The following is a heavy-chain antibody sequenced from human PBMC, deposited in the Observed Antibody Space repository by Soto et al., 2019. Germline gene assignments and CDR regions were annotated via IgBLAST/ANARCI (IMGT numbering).Heavy chain of an antibody. CDR3: ARGYGSNFDY. V-gene: IGHV4-34*01. CDR1: GESFSGYY. J-gene: IGHJ4*02. D-gene: IGHD6-19*01. CDR2: INHSGST. Sequence: QVQLQQWGAGLLKPSETLSLTCAVYGESFSGYYWCWIRQPPGKGLEWTWEINHSGSTNYNPSLKSRLTTSEDKSKFHFSLKLSSVTAADTAVYYCARGYGSNFDYWGQGTLVTVSS.